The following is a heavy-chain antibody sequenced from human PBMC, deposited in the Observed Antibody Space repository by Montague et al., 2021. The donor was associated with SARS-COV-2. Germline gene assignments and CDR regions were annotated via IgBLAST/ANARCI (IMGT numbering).Heavy chain of an antibody. Sequence: SETLSLTCTVSGGSISSSSNYWGWIRQPPGKELEWIGYAYYVPSTNSANTNSNPSLKRRVTISLDTSENQFSLKLSSVTAADTAVYYCARTWRFGQSYGLDIWGQGTMVTVSS. J-gene: IGHJ3*02. CDR2: AYYVPSTNSANT. CDR3: ARTWRFGQSYGLDI. CDR1: GGSISSSSNY. V-gene: IGHV4-61*05. D-gene: IGHD3-16*01.